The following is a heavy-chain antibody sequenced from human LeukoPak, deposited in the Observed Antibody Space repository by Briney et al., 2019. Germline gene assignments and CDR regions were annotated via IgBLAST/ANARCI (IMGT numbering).Heavy chain of an antibody. J-gene: IGHJ4*02. V-gene: IGHV4-38-2*01. CDR3: ALTLWLSLQPVFDY. CDR2: VYHSGST. Sequence: SESLSLTCAVSGYSISSGYYWGWIRQPPGKGLEWIGSVYHSGSTYSNPSLRSRATISVDTSKNQFSLKLSSVTAADTAVYYCALTLWLSLQPVFDYXGQGILVTVSX. D-gene: IGHD3-22*01. CDR1: GYSISSGYY.